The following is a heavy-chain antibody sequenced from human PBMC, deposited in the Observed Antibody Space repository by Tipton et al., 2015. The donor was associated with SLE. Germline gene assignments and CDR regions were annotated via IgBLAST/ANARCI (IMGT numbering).Heavy chain of an antibody. CDR1: GYTISNGYY. Sequence: TLSLTCDVSGYTISNGYYWGWIRQPPGKGLEWIGTLYFNGRTFYSPSLKSRVTISQDTSKNQFSLRLTSVTAADTAVYYCARPAVATTGTFDYWGQGTLVTVSS. V-gene: IGHV4-38-2*01. CDR2: LYFNGRT. CDR3: ARPAVATTGTFDY. D-gene: IGHD6-19*01. J-gene: IGHJ4*02.